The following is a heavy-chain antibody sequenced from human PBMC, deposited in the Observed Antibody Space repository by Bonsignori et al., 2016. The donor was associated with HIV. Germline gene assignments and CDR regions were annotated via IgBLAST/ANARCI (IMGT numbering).Heavy chain of an antibody. D-gene: IGHD6-19*01. CDR2: INYSGST. J-gene: IGHJ6*03. Sequence: SETLSLTCTISGGSISTYYWTWIRQPPGKGLEWIGHINYSGSTNYNPSLKSRVTISVATSKKQFSLKLTSVTAADTAVYYCARVVAVAGPFYYYYMDVWGKGTTVTVSS. CDR1: GGSISTYY. CDR3: ARVVAVAGPFYYYYMDV. V-gene: IGHV4-59*01.